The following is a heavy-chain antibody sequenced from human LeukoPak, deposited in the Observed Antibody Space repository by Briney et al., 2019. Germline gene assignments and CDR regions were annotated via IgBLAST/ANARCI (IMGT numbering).Heavy chain of an antibody. CDR2: IYYSGST. CDR3: ASGWGSYTFFDY. D-gene: IGHD3-16*01. J-gene: IGHJ4*02. CDR1: GGSISSYY. Sequence: SETLSLTCTVSGGSISSYYWSWIRQPPGKALEWIGYIYYSGSTNYNPSLKSRVTISVDTSKNQFSLKLSSVTAADTAVYYCASGWGSYTFFDYWGQGTLVTVSS. V-gene: IGHV4-59*08.